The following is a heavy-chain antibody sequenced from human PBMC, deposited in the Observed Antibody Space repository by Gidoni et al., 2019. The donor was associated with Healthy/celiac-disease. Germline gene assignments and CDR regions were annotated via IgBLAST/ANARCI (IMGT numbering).Heavy chain of an antibody. V-gene: IGHV4-59*01. Sequence: QVQLQESGPGLVKPSETLSLTCTVSGGSISSYYWSWIRQPPGKGLEWIGYTYYSGSTNYNPSLKSRVTIPVDTSKNQFFLKLSSVTAADTAVYYCARESGDPYCSSTSCPSAIDYWGQGTLVTVSS. CDR1: GGSISSYY. CDR3: ARESGDPYCSSTSCPSAIDY. D-gene: IGHD2-2*01. CDR2: TYYSGST. J-gene: IGHJ4*02.